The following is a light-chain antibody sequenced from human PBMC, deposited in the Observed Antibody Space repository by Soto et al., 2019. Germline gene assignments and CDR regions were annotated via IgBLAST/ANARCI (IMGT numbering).Light chain of an antibody. Sequence: EIVLTQSPATLSLSPGERATLSCRASQSVSSYLAWYQQKPGQAPRLLIYDAYNSANGLPARFSGSGSGTDFPLTISSLEPEYFAVSYCQQRSNWPKKFGQGTKVESK. CDR3: QQRSNWPKK. CDR1: QSVSSY. J-gene: IGKJ1*01. CDR2: DAY. V-gene: IGKV3-11*01.